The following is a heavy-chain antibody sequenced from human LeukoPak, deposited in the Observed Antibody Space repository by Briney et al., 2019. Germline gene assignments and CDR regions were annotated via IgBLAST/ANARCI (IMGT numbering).Heavy chain of an antibody. Sequence: ASVKVSFTASGYTFTRYSISRVRHAPGQGLGWMGWISVYSVKTKTAQKFQGKGSMTTDTSISTAYMELRSLRSADTASYYCERYYSVPMIDLEGAFDIWGQGTMVTVSS. J-gene: IGHJ3*02. V-gene: IGHV1-18*01. CDR1: GYTFTRYS. CDR3: ERYYSVPMIDLEGAFDI. CDR2: ISVYSVKT. D-gene: IGHD3-22*01.